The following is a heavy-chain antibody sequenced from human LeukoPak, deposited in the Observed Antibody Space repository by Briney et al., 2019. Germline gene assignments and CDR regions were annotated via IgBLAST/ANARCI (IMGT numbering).Heavy chain of an antibody. CDR1: GFTFSSYA. J-gene: IGHJ4*02. CDR2: IKQDGSEK. D-gene: IGHD6-19*01. Sequence: GGSLRLSCAASGFTFSSYAMHWVRQAPGKGLEWVANIKQDGSEKYYVDSVKGRFTISRDNAKNSLYLQMNSLRAEDTAVYYCARDVLAVTGMGVALDYWGQGTLVTVSS. CDR3: ARDVLAVTGMGVALDY. V-gene: IGHV3-7*01.